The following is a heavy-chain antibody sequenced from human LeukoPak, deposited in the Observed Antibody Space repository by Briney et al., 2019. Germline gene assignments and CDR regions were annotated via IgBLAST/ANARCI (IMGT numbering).Heavy chain of an antibody. CDR3: VRGGYHFDY. V-gene: IGHV3-7*01. D-gene: IGHD1-1*01. Sequence: QPGGSLRLSCAASGFTFNTYWMSWVRQAPGKGLEWVANMKQDGSEIYYVDSVRGRFSISRDNAKNSLYLQMNSLRDEDTAVYFCVRGGYHFDYWGQGTLVTVSS. J-gene: IGHJ4*02. CDR2: MKQDGSEI. CDR1: GFTFNTYW.